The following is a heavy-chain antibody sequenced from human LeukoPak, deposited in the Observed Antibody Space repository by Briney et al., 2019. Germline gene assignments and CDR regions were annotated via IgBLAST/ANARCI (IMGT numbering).Heavy chain of an antibody. CDR3: ARGRGIVGAFDI. D-gene: IGHD1-26*01. Sequence: GGSLRLSCAASGFTFSSYDMYWVRQATGKGLEWVSAIGTAGDTYYPGSVKGRFTISRENAKNSLYLQMNSLRAGDTAVYYCARGRGIVGAFDIWGQGTMVTVSS. CDR2: IGTAGDT. J-gene: IGHJ3*02. V-gene: IGHV3-13*01. CDR1: GFTFSSYD.